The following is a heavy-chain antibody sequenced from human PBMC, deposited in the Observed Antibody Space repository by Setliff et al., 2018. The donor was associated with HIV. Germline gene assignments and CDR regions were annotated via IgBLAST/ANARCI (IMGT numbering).Heavy chain of an antibody. V-gene: IGHV3-23*01. Sequence: LRLSCAASGFTFSSYAMSWVRQAPGKGLEWVSAISGRGGSTYYADSVKGRFTISRDNSKNTLYLQMNSLRAEDAAVYYCARTTSNSYRYHYYYSMDVWGQGTTVTVSS. CDR2: ISGRGGST. J-gene: IGHJ6*02. D-gene: IGHD4-4*01. CDR1: GFTFSSYA. CDR3: ARTTSNSYRYHYYYSMDV.